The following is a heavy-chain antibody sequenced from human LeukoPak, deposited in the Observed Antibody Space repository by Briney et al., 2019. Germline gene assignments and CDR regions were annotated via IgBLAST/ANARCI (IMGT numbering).Heavy chain of an antibody. Sequence: ASVKVSCKASGYTFTSYYMHWVRQAPGQGLEWMGIINPSGGSTSYAQKFQGRVTMTRDTSTSTVHMELSSLRSEDTAVYYCARDQVVRGVIRNWFDPWGQGTLVTVSS. D-gene: IGHD3-10*01. CDR1: GYTFTSYY. CDR2: INPSGGST. CDR3: ARDQVVRGVIRNWFDP. J-gene: IGHJ5*02. V-gene: IGHV1-46*01.